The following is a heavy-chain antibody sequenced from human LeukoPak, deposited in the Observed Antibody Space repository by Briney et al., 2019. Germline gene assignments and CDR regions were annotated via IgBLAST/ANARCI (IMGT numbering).Heavy chain of an antibody. V-gene: IGHV3-30*19. CDR3: ARDRGSSWSLFDY. CDR1: GFTFSSYG. Sequence: PGGSLRLSCAASGFTFSSYGMHWVRQAPGKGLEWVAVIWYDGSNKYYADSVKGRFTISRDNSKNTLYLQMNSLRAEDTAVYYCARDRGSSWSLFDYWGQGTLVTVSS. CDR2: IWYDGSNK. J-gene: IGHJ4*02. D-gene: IGHD6-13*01.